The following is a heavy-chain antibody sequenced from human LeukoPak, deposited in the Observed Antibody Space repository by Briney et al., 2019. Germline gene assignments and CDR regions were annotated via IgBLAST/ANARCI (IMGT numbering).Heavy chain of an antibody. Sequence: SGGSLRLSCAAYGFTVSSNYMSWVRQAPGKGLEWVSAISGSGGSTYYADSVKGRFTISRDNSKNTLYLQMNSLRAEDTAVYYCAKWGQLGYWGQGTLVTVSS. V-gene: IGHV3-23*01. CDR1: GFTVSSNY. CDR3: AKWGQLGY. J-gene: IGHJ4*02. D-gene: IGHD3-16*01. CDR2: ISGSGGST.